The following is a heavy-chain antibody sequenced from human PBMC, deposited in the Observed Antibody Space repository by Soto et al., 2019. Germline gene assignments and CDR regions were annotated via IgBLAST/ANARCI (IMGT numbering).Heavy chain of an antibody. CDR3: ARSSGGNFGIIIEGSNWFDP. CDR2: INPHGGST. D-gene: IGHD3-3*01. V-gene: IGHV1-46*01. CDR1: GYSFTDYH. J-gene: IGHJ5*02. Sequence: ASVKVSCKASGYSFTDYHIHWVRQAPGQGLEWMGVINPHGGSTKYAQKFQGRVTMTRDTSRSTVYMELRSLRSDDTAIYYCARSSGGNFGIIIEGSNWFDPWGQGTLVTVSS.